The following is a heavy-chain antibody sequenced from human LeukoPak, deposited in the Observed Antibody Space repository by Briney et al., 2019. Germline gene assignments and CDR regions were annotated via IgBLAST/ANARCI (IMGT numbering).Heavy chain of an antibody. CDR2: ISAYNGNT. Sequence: ASVKVSCKASGYTFTSYGISWVRQAPGQGLEWMGWISAYNGNTNYAQKFQRRVTMTTDTSTSTAYMELRSLRSDDTAVYYCARVLGPSIAAAGTDYWGQGTLVTVSS. J-gene: IGHJ4*02. CDR3: ARVLGPSIAAAGTDY. D-gene: IGHD6-13*01. CDR1: GYTFTSYG. V-gene: IGHV1-18*01.